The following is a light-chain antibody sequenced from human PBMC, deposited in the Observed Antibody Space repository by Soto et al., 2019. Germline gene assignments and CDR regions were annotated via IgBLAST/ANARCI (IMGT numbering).Light chain of an antibody. CDR2: GAS. Sequence: EIVLTQSPGTLSLSPGERATLSCRASQSVSSSYLAWYQQKPGRAPRLLIYGASSRATGIPDRFSGSGSGTDFTLTINRLEPDDFAVYYCQQYGSSSSWTFGQGTKVDIK. CDR1: QSVSSSY. J-gene: IGKJ1*01. CDR3: QQYGSSSSWT. V-gene: IGKV3-20*01.